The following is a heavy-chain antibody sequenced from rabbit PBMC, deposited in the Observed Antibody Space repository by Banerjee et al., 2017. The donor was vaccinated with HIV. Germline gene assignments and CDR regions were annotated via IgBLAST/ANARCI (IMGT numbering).Heavy chain of an antibody. CDR3: ARGLTAGYAGYGYAFDP. CDR2: IYASSSGST. J-gene: IGHJ2*01. Sequence: QSLEESGGDLVQPEGSLTLTCKASGFDFSSKSMCWFRQAPGKGPEWIACIYASSSGSTYYANWAKGRFTISKTSSTTVTLQMTSLTAADTATYFCARGLTAGYAGYGYAFDPWGPGTLVTVS. D-gene: IGHD7-1*01. CDR1: GFDFSSKS. V-gene: IGHV1S40*01.